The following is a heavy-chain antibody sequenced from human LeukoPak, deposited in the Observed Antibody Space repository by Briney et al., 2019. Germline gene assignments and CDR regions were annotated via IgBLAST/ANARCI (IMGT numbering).Heavy chain of an antibody. CDR1: GGSISSYY. J-gene: IGHJ2*01. CDR2: IYYSGST. CDR3: ARDPFPTMVRGVTKTAGYWYFDL. V-gene: IGHV4-59*12. D-gene: IGHD3-10*01. Sequence: SETLSLTCTVSGGSISSYYWSWIRQPPGKGLEWIGYIYYSGSTYYNPSLKSRVTISVDTSKNQFSLKLSSVTAADTAVYYCARDPFPTMVRGVTKTAGYWYFDLWGRGTLVTVSS.